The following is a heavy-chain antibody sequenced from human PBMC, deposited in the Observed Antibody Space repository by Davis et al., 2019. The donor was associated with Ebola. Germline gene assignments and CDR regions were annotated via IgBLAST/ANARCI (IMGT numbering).Heavy chain of an antibody. D-gene: IGHD3-16*01. J-gene: IGHJ6*02. CDR3: ARWGSHAVGMDV. CDR1: GGSISSGGYY. CDR2: IYYSGST. Sequence: SETLSLTCTVSGGSISSGGYYWSWIRQHPGKGLEWIGYIYYSGSTNYNPSLKSRVTISVDTSKNQFSLKLSSVTAADTAVYYCARWGSHAVGMDVWGQGTTVTVSS. V-gene: IGHV4-61*08.